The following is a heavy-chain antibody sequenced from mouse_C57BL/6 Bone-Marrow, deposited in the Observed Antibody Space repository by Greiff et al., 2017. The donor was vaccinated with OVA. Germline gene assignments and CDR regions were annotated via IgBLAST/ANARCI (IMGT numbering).Heavy chain of an antibody. CDR3: TRYHIYYYGGSPLDGFDY. CDR2: IDPETGGT. Sequence: QVQLQQSGAELVRPGASVTLSCKASGYTFTDYEMHWVKQTPVHGLEWIGAIDPETGGTAYNQKFKGKAILTADKSSSTAYLKHRSLTSEDSAVYYCTRYHIYYYGGSPLDGFDYWGQGTTLTVSS. V-gene: IGHV1-15*01. CDR1: GYTFTDYE. J-gene: IGHJ2*01. D-gene: IGHD1-1*02.